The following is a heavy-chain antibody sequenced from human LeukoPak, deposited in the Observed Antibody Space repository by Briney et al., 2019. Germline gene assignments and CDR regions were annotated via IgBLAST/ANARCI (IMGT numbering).Heavy chain of an antibody. CDR1: GGSISSYY. CDR2: IYYSGST. D-gene: IGHD3-3*01. V-gene: IGHV4-59*08. Sequence: SETLSLTCTVSGGSISSYYWSWIRQPPGKGLEWIGYIYYSGSTNYNPSLKSRVTISVDTSKNQFSLKLSSVTAADTAVYYCARAHYDFWSGPPGYFDYWGQGTLVTVSS. CDR3: ARAHYDFWSGPPGYFDY. J-gene: IGHJ4*02.